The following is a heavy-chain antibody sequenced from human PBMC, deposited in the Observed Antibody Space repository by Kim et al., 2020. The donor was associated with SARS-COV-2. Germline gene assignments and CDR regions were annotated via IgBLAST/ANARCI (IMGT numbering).Heavy chain of an antibody. J-gene: IGHJ4*02. CDR3: FRGHGDS. Sequence: GGSLRLSCAVSGFIVTNYDMSWARQAPGKGLEWISYISGSSGATYYADSVKGRFTVSRDNSENTLYLQMTSLRADDTAVYYFFRGHGDSWGQGTLGTVSS. CDR1: GFIVTNYD. CDR2: ISGSSGAT. D-gene: IGHD3-16*01. V-gene: IGHV3-23*01.